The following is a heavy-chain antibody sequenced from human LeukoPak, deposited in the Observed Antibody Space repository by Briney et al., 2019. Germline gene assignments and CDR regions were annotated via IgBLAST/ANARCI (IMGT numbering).Heavy chain of an antibody. CDR1: GGSISSYS. J-gene: IGHJ6*02. D-gene: IGHD1-14*01. Sequence: SETLSLTCTVSGGSISSYSWSWIRQPPGKGLEWIGYIYYSGSTNYNPSLESRVTISVDTSKNQFSLKLSSVTAADTAVYYCARGLGGTFYYYGMDVWGQGTTVTVSS. CDR2: IYYSGST. CDR3: ARGLGGTFYYYGMDV. V-gene: IGHV4-59*01.